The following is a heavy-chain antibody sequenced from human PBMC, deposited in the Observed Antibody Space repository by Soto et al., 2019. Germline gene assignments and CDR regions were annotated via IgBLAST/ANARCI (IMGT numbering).Heavy chain of an antibody. CDR3: ARAPGGTSYFDF. J-gene: IGHJ4*02. V-gene: IGHV4-61*01. CDR1: GGSVSSGNSY. CDR2: ISYSGTT. D-gene: IGHD2-15*01. Sequence: ASETLSLTCTVSGGSVSSGNSYWNWIRQPPGKGLEWIGYISYSGTTNYNPSLKSRLTISIDTSNNQFSLELGSVTAADTAVYYCARAPGGTSYFDFWGQGALLTVSS.